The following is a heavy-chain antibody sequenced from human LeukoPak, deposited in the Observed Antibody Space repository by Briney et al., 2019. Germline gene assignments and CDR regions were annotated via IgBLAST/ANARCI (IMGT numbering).Heavy chain of an antibody. CDR1: GGSISSYY. D-gene: IGHD3-22*01. CDR3: ATYTYYYDSSGFFDY. Sequence: PSETLSLTCTVSGGSISSYYWSWVRQPPGKGLEWIGYIYYSGSTNYNPSLKSRVTMSVDTSKNQFSLKLSSVTAADTAVYYCATYTYYYDSSGFFDYWGQGTLVTVSS. V-gene: IGHV4-59*01. J-gene: IGHJ4*02. CDR2: IYYSGST.